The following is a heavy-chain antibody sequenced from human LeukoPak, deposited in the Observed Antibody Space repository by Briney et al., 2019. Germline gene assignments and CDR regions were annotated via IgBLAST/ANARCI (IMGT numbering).Heavy chain of an antibody. CDR2: IYYSGST. V-gene: IGHV4-59*08. CDR1: GGSISSYY. Sequence: SETLSLTCTASGGSISSYYWSWIRQPPGKGLEWIGYIYYSGSTNYNPSLKSRVTISVDTSKNQFSLKLSSVTAADTAVYYCARRAYSSGWFYFDYWGQGTLVTVSS. J-gene: IGHJ4*02. D-gene: IGHD6-19*01. CDR3: ARRAYSSGWFYFDY.